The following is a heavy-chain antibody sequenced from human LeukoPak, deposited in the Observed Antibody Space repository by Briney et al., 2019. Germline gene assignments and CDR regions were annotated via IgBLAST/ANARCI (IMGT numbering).Heavy chain of an antibody. CDR3: AKDRSRGEAPKSHFDY. CDR1: GGTFSSYA. Sequence: SVKVSCKASGGTFSSYAIIWVRQAPGQGLEWMGRIIPILGIANYAQKFQGRVTITADKSTSTAYMELSSLRSEDTAVYYCAKDRSRGEAPKSHFDYWGQGTLVTVSS. V-gene: IGHV1-69*04. CDR2: IIPILGIA. J-gene: IGHJ4*02.